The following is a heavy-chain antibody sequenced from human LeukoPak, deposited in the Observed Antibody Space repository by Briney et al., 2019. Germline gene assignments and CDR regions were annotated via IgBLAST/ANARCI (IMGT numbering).Heavy chain of an antibody. CDR1: GYTFTSYG. CDR3: ARVTYYYDSSGYSRLDYYYGMDV. D-gene: IGHD3-22*01. J-gene: IGHJ6*02. CDR2: ISAYNGNT. Sequence: GASVKVSCKASGYTFTSYGISWVRQAPGQGLEWMGWISAYNGNTNYAQKLQGRVTMTTDTSTSTAYMELRSLRSDGTVVYYCARVTYYYDSSGYSRLDYYYGMDVWGQGTTVTVSS. V-gene: IGHV1-18*01.